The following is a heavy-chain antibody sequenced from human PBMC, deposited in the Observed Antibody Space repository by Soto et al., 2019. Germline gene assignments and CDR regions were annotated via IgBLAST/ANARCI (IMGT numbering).Heavy chain of an antibody. D-gene: IGHD4-17*01. J-gene: IGHJ3*02. V-gene: IGHV3-23*01. CDR1: GFAFSNYA. CDR3: AKARMTTVTREAFDI. Sequence: EVQLLESGGGLVQPGGSLRLSCAASGFAFSNYAMTWVRQAPGKGLEWVSAISGSGGGTFYADSVKGRFTISRDNSKNTLYLQMNSLTAEDTAVYYCAKARMTTVTREAFDIWGQGTMVTVFS. CDR2: ISGSGGGT.